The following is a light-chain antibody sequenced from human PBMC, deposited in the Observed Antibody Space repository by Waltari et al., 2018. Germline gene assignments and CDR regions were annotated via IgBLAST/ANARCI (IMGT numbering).Light chain of an antibody. CDR1: SRDVGGYNY. V-gene: IGLV2-14*01. J-gene: IGLJ3*02. CDR3: SSYTSANTCM. CDR2: EDN. Sequence: QSALTQPASVSGSPGQSITISCTGTSRDVGGYNYVTWYQQHPGKAPKLMIFEDNNRPSAGSKRSSGGKSGNTASLTISGRQAEDEAEYHCSSYTSANTCMFGGGTKLTVL.